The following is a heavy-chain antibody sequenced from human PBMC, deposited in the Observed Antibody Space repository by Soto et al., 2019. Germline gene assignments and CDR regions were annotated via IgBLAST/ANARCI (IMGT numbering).Heavy chain of an antibody. CDR3: ARADVTRYCSMDV. V-gene: IGHV4-30-4*01. CDR2: IYYSKIT. J-gene: IGHJ6*02. Sequence: PSETLSLTCTVSGGSISSGDYYWSWIRQPPGKGLEWIGYIYYSKITFYSPSLKGRVFISIDTSKNQFSLKLSSVTAADTAVYSCARADVTRYCSMDVWGHGTTVTVSS. D-gene: IGHD3-16*01. CDR1: GGSISSGDYY.